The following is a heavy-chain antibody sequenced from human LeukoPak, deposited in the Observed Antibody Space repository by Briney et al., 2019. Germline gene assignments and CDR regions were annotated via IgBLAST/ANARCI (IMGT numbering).Heavy chain of an antibody. CDR3: ARDAVDTANAV. Sequence: GGSLRLSCAASGFTFTTYWMHWVRQAPGKGLVWVLHINSDGSITSYADSVKGRFTISRDNAKNTLYLQMNSLRAEDTAVYYCARDAVDTANAVWGQGTTVTVSS. V-gene: IGHV3-74*01. J-gene: IGHJ6*02. CDR1: GFTFTTYW. D-gene: IGHD5-18*01. CDR2: INSDGSIT.